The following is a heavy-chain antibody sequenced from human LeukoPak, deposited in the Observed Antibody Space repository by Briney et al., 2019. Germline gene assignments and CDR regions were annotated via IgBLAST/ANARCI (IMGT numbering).Heavy chain of an antibody. CDR2: ISSSSSYI. Sequence: GGSLRLSCAASGFTFSSYSMNWVRQAPGKGLEWVSSISSSSSYIYYADSVKGRFTISRDNAKNSLYLQMNSLRAEDTAVYYCARDRRWGDRRQLWFLIPNSSHMDVWGKGTTVTVSS. D-gene: IGHD5-18*01. CDR1: GFTFSSYS. V-gene: IGHV3-21*01. J-gene: IGHJ6*03. CDR3: ARDRRWGDRRQLWFLIPNSSHMDV.